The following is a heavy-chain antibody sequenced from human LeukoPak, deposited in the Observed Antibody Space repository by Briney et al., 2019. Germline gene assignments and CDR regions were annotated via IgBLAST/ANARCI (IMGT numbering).Heavy chain of an antibody. CDR2: IDPSDSYS. Sequence: HGAPLRISSKGSGSSFTNYGISWVRQMPGKGLEWMGRIDPSDSYSNYGPSFQGHVTIPADRSISTAYLQWRSLKASDTALYYCARQLDYYDKRDYWGQGTLVTVAS. V-gene: IGHV5-10-1*01. D-gene: IGHD3-22*01. CDR1: GSSFTNYG. J-gene: IGHJ4*02. CDR3: ARQLDYYDKRDY.